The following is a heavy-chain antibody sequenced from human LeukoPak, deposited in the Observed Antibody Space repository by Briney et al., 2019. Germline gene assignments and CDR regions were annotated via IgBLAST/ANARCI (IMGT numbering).Heavy chain of an antibody. D-gene: IGHD2-21*02. CDR2: ISWNGGSL. Sequence: PGRSLRLSCAASGFTFDDYAMHWVRQAPGKGLEWVSGISWNGGSLDYADSVKGRFTISRDNSQNTLYLQMNSLRAEDTAVYYCARGDPNDYWGQGTLVTVSS. V-gene: IGHV3-9*01. CDR3: ARGDPNDY. J-gene: IGHJ4*02. CDR1: GFTFDDYA.